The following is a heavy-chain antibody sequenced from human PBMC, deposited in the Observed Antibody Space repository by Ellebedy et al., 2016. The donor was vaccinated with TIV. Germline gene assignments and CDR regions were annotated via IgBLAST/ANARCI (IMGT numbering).Heavy chain of an antibody. Sequence: SVKVSXXTSGGIFTNYAISWVRQAPGQGLEWMGGVIPISGVTRYSQKFQGRLTIMADEPTSTAYMDLSSLDSEDTAVYYCARGPFGSGNYIVFSAFDAWGQGTMVSVSS. CDR2: VIPISGVT. D-gene: IGHD3-10*01. J-gene: IGHJ3*01. CDR3: ARGPFGSGNYIVFSAFDA. CDR1: GGIFTNYA. V-gene: IGHV1-69*13.